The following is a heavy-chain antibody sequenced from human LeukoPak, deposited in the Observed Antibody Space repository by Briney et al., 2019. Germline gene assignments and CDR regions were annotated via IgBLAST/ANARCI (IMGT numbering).Heavy chain of an antibody. CDR3: ANGVYGSGWPD. CDR2: ISGSGGIT. V-gene: IGHV3-23*01. D-gene: IGHD6-19*01. J-gene: IGHJ4*02. CDR1: GFTFSNYA. Sequence: PGASLRLSCAASGFTFSNYAMNWVRQAPGKGLEWVSHISGSGGITYYADSVKGRFTISRDNAKSTLYLQMNSLRAGDTAVYYWANGVYGSGWPDWGQGTLVTVSS.